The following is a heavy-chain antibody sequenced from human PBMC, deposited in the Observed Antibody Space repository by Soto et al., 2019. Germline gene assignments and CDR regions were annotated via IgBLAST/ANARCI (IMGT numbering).Heavy chain of an antibody. V-gene: IGHV3-23*01. J-gene: IGHJ3*02. CDR1: GFTFSSYA. D-gene: IGHD6-13*01. Sequence: GGSLRLSCAASGFTFSSYAMSWVRQAPGKGLEWVSAISGSGGNTNYAQKFQERVTITRDMSTSTAYMELSSLTSEDTAVYYCAANPGYSSRWYILGDSFDIWGQGTMVTV. CDR3: AANPGYSSRWYILGDSFDI. CDR2: ISGSGGNT.